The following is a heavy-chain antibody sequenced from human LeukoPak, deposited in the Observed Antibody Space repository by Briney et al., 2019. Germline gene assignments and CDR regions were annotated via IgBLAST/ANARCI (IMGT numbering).Heavy chain of an antibody. D-gene: IGHD3-3*01. Sequence: ASVKVSCKASGYTFTSYGISWVRQAPGQGLEWMGWISAYNGNTNYAQKLQGRVTMTTDTSTSTAYMELRSLRSDDTAVYYCARDIYDFWSGYYDATYNWFDPWGQGTLVTVSS. CDR2: ISAYNGNT. CDR3: ARDIYDFWSGYYDATYNWFDP. J-gene: IGHJ5*02. V-gene: IGHV1-18*01. CDR1: GYTFTSYG.